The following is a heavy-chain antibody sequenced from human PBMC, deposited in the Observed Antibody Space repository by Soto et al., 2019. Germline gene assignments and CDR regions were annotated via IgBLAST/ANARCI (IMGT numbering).Heavy chain of an antibody. CDR2: LSGSGGST. J-gene: IGHJ4*02. V-gene: IGHV3-23*01. CDR3: VKDSLVIAAAGDHFDY. CDR1: GFTFSSYA. D-gene: IGHD6-13*01. Sequence: GGSLRLSCAASGFTFSSYAMSWVRQAPGKGLEWVSGLSGSGGSTYYADSVKGRLTISRDNSKSTLYLQMNSLRAEDTAVYYCVKDSLVIAAAGDHFDYWGQGTLVTVSS.